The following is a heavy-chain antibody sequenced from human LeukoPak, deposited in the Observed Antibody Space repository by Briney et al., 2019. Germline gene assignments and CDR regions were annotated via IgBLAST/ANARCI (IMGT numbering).Heavy chain of an antibody. Sequence: GASVKVSRKASGGTFSSYAISWVRQAPGQGLEWMGGIIPIFGTANYAQKFQGRVTITTDESTSTAYMELSSLRSEDTAVYYCARGSRTWTKVQFDPWGQGTLVTVSS. V-gene: IGHV1-69*05. D-gene: IGHD1-1*01. CDR2: IIPIFGTA. CDR1: GGTFSSYA. J-gene: IGHJ5*02. CDR3: ARGSRTWTKVQFDP.